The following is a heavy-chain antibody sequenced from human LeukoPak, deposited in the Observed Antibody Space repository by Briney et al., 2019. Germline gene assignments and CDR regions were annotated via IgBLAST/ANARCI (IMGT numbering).Heavy chain of an antibody. CDR1: GFTFRNAW. CDR2: IKSKTDGGTT. J-gene: IGHJ3*02. Sequence: NPGGSLRLSCAASGFTFRNAWMSWVRQAPGKGLEWVGRIKSKTDGGTTDYAAPVKGRFTISRDDSKNTLYLQMNSLKTEDTAVYYCTTGGPITIFGIDAFDIWGQGTMVTVSS. CDR3: TTGGPITIFGIDAFDI. V-gene: IGHV3-15*01. D-gene: IGHD3-3*01.